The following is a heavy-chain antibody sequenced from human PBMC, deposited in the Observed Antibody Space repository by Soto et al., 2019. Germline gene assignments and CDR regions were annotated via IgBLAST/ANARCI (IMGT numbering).Heavy chain of an antibody. D-gene: IGHD3-3*01. J-gene: IGHJ6*02. V-gene: IGHV3-30-3*01. Sequence: PWWSLRLCCAASGFTFSSYAMHWFRQAPGKGLEWVAVISYDGSNKYYADSVKGRFTISRDNSKNTLYLQMNSLRAEDTAVYYCARQGFLEWLMNYYYYGMDVWGQGTTVTVSS. CDR3: ARQGFLEWLMNYYYYGMDV. CDR1: GFTFSSYA. CDR2: ISYDGSNK.